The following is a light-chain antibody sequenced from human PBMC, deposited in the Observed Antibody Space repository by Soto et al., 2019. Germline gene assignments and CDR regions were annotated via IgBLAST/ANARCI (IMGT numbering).Light chain of an antibody. CDR2: DAS. Sequence: DSQMTQSPSSLSASVGDRFTITCQAIQDIKNYLNWYQQKSGKAPKLLIYDASDLETGVPSRFSGSGSGTDFTLTISSLQPDDFETYYCQHYNSYSEAFGQGTKVDIK. J-gene: IGKJ1*01. V-gene: IGKV1-33*01. CDR1: QDIKNY. CDR3: QHYNSYSEA.